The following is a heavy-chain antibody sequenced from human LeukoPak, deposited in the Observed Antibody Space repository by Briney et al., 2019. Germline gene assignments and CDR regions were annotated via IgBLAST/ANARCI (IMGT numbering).Heavy chain of an antibody. V-gene: IGHV4-59*01. D-gene: IGHD3-22*01. J-gene: IGHJ1*01. CDR1: GGSISSYY. Sequence: SETLSLTCTVSGGSISSYYWSWIRQPPGKGLEWIGYIYYSGSTNYNPSLKSRVTISVDTSKNQFSLKLSSVTAADTAVYYCARGSEYYYDSSGYYPQEYFQHWGRGTLVTVSS. CDR2: IYYSGST. CDR3: ARGSEYYYDSSGYYPQEYFQH.